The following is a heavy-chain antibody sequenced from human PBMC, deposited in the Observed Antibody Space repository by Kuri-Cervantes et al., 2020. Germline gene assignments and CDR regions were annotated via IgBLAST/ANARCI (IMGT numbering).Heavy chain of an antibody. CDR2: INPSGGST. V-gene: IGHV1-46*01. CDR1: GYTFTGYY. D-gene: IGHD5-18*01. J-gene: IGHJ3*02. Sequence: ASVKVSCKASGYTFTGYYMHWVRQAPGQGLEWMGIINPSGGSTSYAQKFQGRVTMTRDTSTSTVYMELSSLRSEDTAVYYCARDDMVTPQAAAFDIWGQGTMVTVSS. CDR3: ARDDMVTPQAAAFDI.